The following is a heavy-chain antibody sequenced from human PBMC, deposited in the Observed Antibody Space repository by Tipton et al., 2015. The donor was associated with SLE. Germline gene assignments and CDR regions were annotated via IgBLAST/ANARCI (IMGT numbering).Heavy chain of an antibody. D-gene: IGHD3-10*01. CDR3: ARHGASYYYGSGSYPYYFDY. V-gene: IGHV4-59*08. CDR2: IYYSGST. CDR1: GGSISNYY. Sequence: TLSLTCTVSGGSISNYYWSWIRQPPGKGLEWIGYIYYSGSTNYNPSLKSRVTISVDTSKNQFSLKLGSVTAADTAVYFCARHGASYYYGSGSYPYYFDYWGQGTLVTVSS. J-gene: IGHJ4*02.